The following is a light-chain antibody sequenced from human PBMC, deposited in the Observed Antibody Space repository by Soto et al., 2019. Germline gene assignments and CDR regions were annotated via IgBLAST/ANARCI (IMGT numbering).Light chain of an antibody. CDR2: AVS. J-gene: IGLJ2*01. CDR1: SSDVGGYNY. V-gene: IGLV2-11*01. Sequence: QSALTQPRSVSGSPGQSVTISCTGTSSDVGGYNYVSWYQQLPGKAPKLMIYAVSNRPSGVPDRFSGSKSGNTASLTISVLQAEDAADYYCCSSAGSNTVVFGGGTKLTVL. CDR3: CSSAGSNTVV.